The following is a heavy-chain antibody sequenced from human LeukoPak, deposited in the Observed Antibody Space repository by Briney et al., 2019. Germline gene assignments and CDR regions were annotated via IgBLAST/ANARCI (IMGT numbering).Heavy chain of an antibody. CDR2: ISGSGGST. D-gene: IGHD2-15*01. Sequence: QSGGSLRLSCAASGFTFSSYAMSWVRQAPGKGLEWVSAISGSGGSTHYADSVEGRFTISRDNSKNTLYLQMNSLRAEDTAVYYCAKDSLGWPRVLFDYWGRGTLVTVSS. V-gene: IGHV3-23*01. J-gene: IGHJ4*02. CDR3: AKDSLGWPRVLFDY. CDR1: GFTFSSYA.